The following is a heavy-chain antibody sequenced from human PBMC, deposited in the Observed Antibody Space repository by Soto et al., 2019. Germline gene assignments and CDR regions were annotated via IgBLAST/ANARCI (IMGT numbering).Heavy chain of an antibody. Sequence: SETLSLTCGVYDGSFSNNYWTWFLQPPGKGLEWIGEISPSGTTKYIPPLKSRVTISLDTSKMHSSLKVTSVTAADTAVYYCATSLWFGTQPEIWGQGTLVTVS. CDR3: ATSLWFGTQPEI. CDR1: DGSFSNNY. CDR2: ISPSGTT. V-gene: IGHV4-34*01. D-gene: IGHD3-10*01. J-gene: IGHJ4*02.